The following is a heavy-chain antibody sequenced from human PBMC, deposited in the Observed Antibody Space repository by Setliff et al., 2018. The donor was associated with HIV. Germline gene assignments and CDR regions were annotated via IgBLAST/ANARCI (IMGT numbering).Heavy chain of an antibody. CDR3: ARATLLIRSWFDP. Sequence: SETLSLTCAVYGASFSDYYWSWIRQPPGKGLEWIGEINHSGSANYNPSLKGRVTLSVDTSKNQFSLKVTSVTAADTAVYYCARATLLIRSWFDPWGQGALVTVSS. V-gene: IGHV4-34*01. D-gene: IGHD3-10*01. CDR2: INHSGSA. CDR1: GASFSDYY. J-gene: IGHJ5*02.